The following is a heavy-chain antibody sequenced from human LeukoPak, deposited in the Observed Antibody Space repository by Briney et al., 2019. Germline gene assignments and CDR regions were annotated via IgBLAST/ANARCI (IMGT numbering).Heavy chain of an antibody. CDR2: IIPILGIA. V-gene: IGHV1-69*04. Sequence: SVKVSCKASGGTFSSYAISWVRQAPGQGLEWMGRIIPILGIANYAQKFQGRVTITADKSTSTAYMELSSLRSEDTAVYYCARGIRAGVGYWYFDLWGRGTLVTVST. D-gene: IGHD3-10*01. J-gene: IGHJ2*01. CDR3: ARGIRAGVGYWYFDL. CDR1: GGTFSSYA.